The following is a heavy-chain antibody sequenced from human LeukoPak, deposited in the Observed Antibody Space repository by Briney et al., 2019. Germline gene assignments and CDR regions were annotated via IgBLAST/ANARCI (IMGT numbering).Heavy chain of an antibody. CDR3: AKRDYNFWSGYNY. Sequence: SGGSLRLSCAASGFTFSSYSMNWVRQAPGKGLEWVSYISSSSSTIYYADSVKGRFTISRDNAKNSLYLQMNSLRAEDTAIYYCAKRDYNFWSGYNYWGQGTLVTVSS. J-gene: IGHJ4*02. CDR2: ISSSSSTI. D-gene: IGHD3-3*01. CDR1: GFTFSSYS. V-gene: IGHV3-48*04.